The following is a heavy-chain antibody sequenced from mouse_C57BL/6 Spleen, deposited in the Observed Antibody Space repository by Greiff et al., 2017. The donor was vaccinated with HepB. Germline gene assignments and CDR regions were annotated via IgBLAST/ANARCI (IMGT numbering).Heavy chain of an antibody. CDR3: ASLDFDV. CDR2: ISDGGSYT. V-gene: IGHV5-4*01. CDR1: GFTFSSYA. Sequence: EVQVVESGGGLVKPGGSLKLSCAASGFTFSSYAMSWVRQTPEKRLEWVATISDGGSYTYYPDNVKGRFTISRDNAKNNLYLQMSHLKSEDTAMYYCASLDFDVWGTGTTVTVSS. J-gene: IGHJ1*03. D-gene: IGHD2-10*02.